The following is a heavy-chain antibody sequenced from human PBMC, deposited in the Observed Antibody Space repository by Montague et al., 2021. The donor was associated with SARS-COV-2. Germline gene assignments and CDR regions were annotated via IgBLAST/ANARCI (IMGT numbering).Heavy chain of an antibody. Sequence: SETLSLTCTVSGGSITVSYCCRWFRQSPGRGLEWIVESCHTGSTTYNPSLSSRVAISLDKSNRHFSLRMASVTAADTAVYYCARVGGFYGSVNYDGMDVWGQGTTVTVSS. CDR1: GGSITVSYC. D-gene: IGHD3-10*01. CDR3: ARVGGFYGSVNYDGMDV. V-gene: IGHV4-4*02. CDR2: SCHTGST. J-gene: IGHJ6*02.